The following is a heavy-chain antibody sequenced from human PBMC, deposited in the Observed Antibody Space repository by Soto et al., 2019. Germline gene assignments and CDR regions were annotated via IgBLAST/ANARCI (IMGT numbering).Heavy chain of an antibody. Sequence: SETLSLTCTVSGGSISSGDYYWSWIRQPPGKGLEWIGYIYYSGSTYYNPSLKSRVTISVDTSKNHFSLKLSSVTAADTAVYYCARASTTVTTLDYWGQGTLVTVSS. CDR3: ARASTTVTTLDY. D-gene: IGHD4-17*01. CDR2: IYYSGST. J-gene: IGHJ4*02. V-gene: IGHV4-30-4*01. CDR1: GGSISSGDYY.